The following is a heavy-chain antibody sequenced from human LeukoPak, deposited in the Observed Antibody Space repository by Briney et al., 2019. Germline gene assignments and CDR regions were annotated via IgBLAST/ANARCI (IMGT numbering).Heavy chain of an antibody. CDR2: IKEDGSEK. CDR3: ARDFRLLWFGESPDYGMDV. CDR1: GFAFSSYW. Sequence: GGSLKLSCAPSGFAFSSYWMTWVRQAPGKGLEWVANIKEDGSEKYYVDSVKGRFTISRDNAKNSLYLQMNSLRAEDTAVYYCARDFRLLWFGESPDYGMDVWGQGTTVTVSS. J-gene: IGHJ6*02. V-gene: IGHV3-7*01. D-gene: IGHD3-10*01.